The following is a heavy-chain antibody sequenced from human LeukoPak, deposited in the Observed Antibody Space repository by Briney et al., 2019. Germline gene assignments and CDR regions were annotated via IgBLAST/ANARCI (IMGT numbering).Heavy chain of an antibody. J-gene: IGHJ6*03. CDR3: AKEDYGDYYYYYMDV. CDR2: IRYDGSNK. Sequence: GGSLRLSCAASGFTFSSYGMHWVRQAPGKGLEWVAFIRYDGSNKYYADSVKGRFTISRDNSKNTLYLQMNSLRAEDTAVYYCAKEDYGDYYYYYMDVWGKGTTVTTSS. V-gene: IGHV3-30*02. D-gene: IGHD4-17*01. CDR1: GFTFSSYG.